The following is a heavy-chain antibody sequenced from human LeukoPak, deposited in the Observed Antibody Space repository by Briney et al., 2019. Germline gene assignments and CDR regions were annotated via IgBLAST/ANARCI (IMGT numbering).Heavy chain of an antibody. Sequence: GGSLRLSCAASGFTFSSYAMHWVRQAPGKGLEWVAVISYDGSNKYYADSVKGRFTISRDNSKNTLYLQMNSLRAEDTAVYYCARGPGIAAAGLSGYYYYGMDVWGQGTTVTVSS. CDR1: GFTFSSYA. CDR2: ISYDGSNK. D-gene: IGHD6-13*01. V-gene: IGHV3-30-3*01. CDR3: ARGPGIAAAGLSGYYYYGMDV. J-gene: IGHJ6*02.